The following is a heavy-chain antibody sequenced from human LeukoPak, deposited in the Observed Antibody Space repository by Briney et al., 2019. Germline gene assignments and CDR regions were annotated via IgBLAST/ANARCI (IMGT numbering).Heavy chain of an antibody. CDR2: IDPSDSYT. V-gene: IGHV5-10-1*01. J-gene: IGHJ3*01. Sequence: GESLRISCKGSGYSFTSYWISWLRQMPGKGLEWMGRIDPSDSYTNYSPSFQGHVTISADKSISTAYLQWSSLKASDTAMYYCARHAAVGLVVAATVGWGQGTMVTVSS. CDR3: ARHAAVGLVVAATVG. CDR1: GYSFTSYW. D-gene: IGHD2-15*01.